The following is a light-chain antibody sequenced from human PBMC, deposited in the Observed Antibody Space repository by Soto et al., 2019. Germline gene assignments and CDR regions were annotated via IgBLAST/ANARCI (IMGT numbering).Light chain of an antibody. V-gene: IGKV1-39*01. CDR2: AAS. Sequence: DIQMTQSPSSLSASVGDRVTITCRASQSISSYLNWYQQKPGKAPKLLIYAASSLQSGVPSRFSGSGSGTDFTLTISSLQPEDFETYYCQQSYSSFGQGTKVDIK. J-gene: IGKJ1*01. CDR1: QSISSY. CDR3: QQSYSS.